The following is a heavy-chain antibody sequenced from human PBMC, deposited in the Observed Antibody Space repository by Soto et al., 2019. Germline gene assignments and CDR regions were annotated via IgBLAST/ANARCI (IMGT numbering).Heavy chain of an antibody. V-gene: IGHV1-18*04. CDR2: ISAYNGNT. Sequence: ASVKVSCKASGYTFTSYGISWVRQAPGQGLEWMGWISAYNGNTNYAQKLQGRVTMTTDTSTSTAYMELRSPRSDDTAVYYCARDLRITGTTHWFDPWGQGTLVTVSS. J-gene: IGHJ5*02. CDR3: ARDLRITGTTHWFDP. D-gene: IGHD1-7*01. CDR1: GYTFTSYG.